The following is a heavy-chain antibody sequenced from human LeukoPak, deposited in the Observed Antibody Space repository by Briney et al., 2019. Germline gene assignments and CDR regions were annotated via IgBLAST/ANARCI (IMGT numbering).Heavy chain of an antibody. Sequence: SETLSLTCSVSGGSISGRRYYWGWIRQPPGRGLEWIGSIHYDGATYYNPSLKSRVTMSVDTSKNQVSLKLRSGTAADTAVYYCARGRDYSEYWGQGTLVTVSS. V-gene: IGHV4-39*01. D-gene: IGHD3-10*01. J-gene: IGHJ4*02. CDR2: IHYDGAT. CDR3: ARGRDYSEY. CDR1: GGSISGRRYY.